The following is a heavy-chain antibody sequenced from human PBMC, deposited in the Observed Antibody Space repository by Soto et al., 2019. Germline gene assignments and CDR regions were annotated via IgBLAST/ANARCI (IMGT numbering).Heavy chain of an antibody. CDR1: GFAVRHNY. CDR2: IYSGGDT. J-gene: IGHJ6*04. V-gene: IGHV3-53*04. CDR3: ARKTDSLPSGGDV. D-gene: IGHD3-10*01. Sequence: EVQLVESGGGLVQPGGSLRLSCTASGFAVRHNYMTWVRQAPGRGLEWVSLIYSGGDTAYADSVKGRFTISRHTSQNTLYLQMNSLGAEDTAVYYCARKTDSLPSGGDVWGKGTAVTVSS.